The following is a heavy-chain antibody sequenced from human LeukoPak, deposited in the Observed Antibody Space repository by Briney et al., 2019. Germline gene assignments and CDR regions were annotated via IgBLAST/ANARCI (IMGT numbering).Heavy chain of an antibody. CDR2: IKTDGSIA. D-gene: IGHD6-13*01. V-gene: IGHV3-74*01. J-gene: IGHJ4*02. Sequence: GGSLRLSCAASGFSFSFYWMHWVRQAPGKGPVWVSRIKTDGSIADYADSVKGRFTISRDNAKNTLYLQMNSLRAEDTAVYYCARDMAAAGTSNSAYWGQGTLVTVSS. CDR1: GFSFSFYW. CDR3: ARDMAAAGTSNSAY.